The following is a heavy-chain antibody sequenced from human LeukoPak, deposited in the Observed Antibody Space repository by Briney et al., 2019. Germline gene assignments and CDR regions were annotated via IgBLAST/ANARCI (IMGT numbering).Heavy chain of an antibody. CDR1: GGSISSSSYY. V-gene: IGHV4-39*07. J-gene: IGHJ4*02. Sequence: SETLSLTCTVSGGSISSSSYYWGWIRQPPGKGLEWIGSIYYSGSTYYNPSLKSRVTISVDTSKNQFSLKLSSVTAADAAVYYCARGVGPYDSSGYYEYYFDYWGQGTLVTVSS. CDR3: ARGVGPYDSSGYYEYYFDY. CDR2: IYYSGST. D-gene: IGHD3-22*01.